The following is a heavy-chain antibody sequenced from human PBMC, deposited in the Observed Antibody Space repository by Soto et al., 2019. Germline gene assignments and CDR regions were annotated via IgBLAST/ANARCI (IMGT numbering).Heavy chain of an antibody. D-gene: IGHD1-1*01. Sequence: PGGSLRLSCAASGFTFSNAWMTWVRQAPGKGLEWVGRIKSNSDGGTTYYAAPVEGRFTISRDDSTNTVYLQMNSLKSEDTAVYYCTTTATIDYWGQGNLVTVSS. V-gene: IGHV3-15*01. CDR2: IKSNSDGGTT. CDR1: GFTFSNAW. J-gene: IGHJ4*02. CDR3: TTTATIDY.